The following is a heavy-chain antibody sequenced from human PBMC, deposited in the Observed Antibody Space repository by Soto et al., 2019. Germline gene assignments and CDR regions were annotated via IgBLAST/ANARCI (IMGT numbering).Heavy chain of an antibody. CDR3: ARDPPYCTNGVCYGWYYYGMDV. CDR2: INHSGST. V-gene: IGHV4-34*01. Sequence: PSETLSLTCAVYGGSFIGYYWSWIRQPPGKGLEWIGEINHSGSTNYNPSLKSRVTISVDTSKNQFSLKLSSVTAADTAVYYCARDPPYCTNGVCYGWYYYGMDVWGQGTTVTVSS. J-gene: IGHJ6*02. D-gene: IGHD2-8*01. CDR1: GGSFIGYY.